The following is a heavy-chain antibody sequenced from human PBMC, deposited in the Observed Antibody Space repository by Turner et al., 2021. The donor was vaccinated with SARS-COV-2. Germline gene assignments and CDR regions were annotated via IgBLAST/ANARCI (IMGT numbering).Heavy chain of an antibody. D-gene: IGHD3-10*01. CDR1: GGTFSSYA. CDR2: IIPSFGTP. CDR3: ASFGGDYVFDY. Sequence: VQLVQSGAEVKKPGSSVKLSCKASGGTFSSYAISWVRQSPGQGFEWMGGIIPSFGTPNYAQKFQGRVTITADESTSTAYMELSSLRSEDTAVYYCASFGGDYVFDYWGQGTLVTFSS. J-gene: IGHJ4*02. V-gene: IGHV1-69*01.